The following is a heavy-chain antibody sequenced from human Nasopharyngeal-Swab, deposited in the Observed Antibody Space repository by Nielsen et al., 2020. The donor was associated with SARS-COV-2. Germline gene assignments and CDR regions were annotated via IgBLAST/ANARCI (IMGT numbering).Heavy chain of an antibody. CDR2: ISSGSGNI. Sequence: GESLKISCVASGFIFSSNSMNWVRQAPGKGLEWVSYISSGSGNIHYADSVEGRFTISRDNAKNSLYLQLNSLRADDTAVYYCARVALTGTTEDYWGQGTLVTVSS. CDR1: GFIFSSNS. CDR3: ARVALTGTTEDY. D-gene: IGHD1-7*01. J-gene: IGHJ4*02. V-gene: IGHV3-48*01.